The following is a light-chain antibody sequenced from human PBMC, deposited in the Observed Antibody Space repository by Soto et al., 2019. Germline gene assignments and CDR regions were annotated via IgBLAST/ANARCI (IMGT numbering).Light chain of an antibody. J-gene: IGLJ3*02. V-gene: IGLV2-14*03. CDR3: DSYTRSRTWV. CDR1: SSDVGAYNY. Sequence: QSALTQPASVSGSPGQSLTISCTGTSSDVGAYNYVSWYQQHPGKAPKLMIYDVSNRPSGVSSRFSGSKSGNTASLTISGLQAEDEADYYCDSYTRSRTWVFGGGTKVTVL. CDR2: DVS.